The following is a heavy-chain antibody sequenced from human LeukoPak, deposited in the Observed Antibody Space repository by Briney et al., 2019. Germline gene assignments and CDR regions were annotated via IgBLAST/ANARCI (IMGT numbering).Heavy chain of an antibody. J-gene: IGHJ5*02. Sequence: ASVKVSCKASGYTFTSYGISWVRQAPGQGLEWMGWISAYNGNTNYAQKLQGRVTMTTDTSTSTAYMELRSLRSDDTAVYYCARVPLPGNWNYRGAWGQGTLVTVSS. CDR1: GYTFTSYG. V-gene: IGHV1-18*01. D-gene: IGHD1-7*01. CDR2: ISAYNGNT. CDR3: ARVPLPGNWNYRGA.